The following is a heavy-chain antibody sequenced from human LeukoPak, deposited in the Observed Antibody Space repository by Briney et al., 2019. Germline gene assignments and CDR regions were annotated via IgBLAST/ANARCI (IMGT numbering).Heavy chain of an antibody. J-gene: IGHJ4*02. D-gene: IGHD1-7*01. CDR1: GASISTYY. Sequence: SETLSLTCTVSGASISTYYWSWIRQPPGKGLEWIGYIFYSGNTNYNPSLKSRVTTSVDTSNNQFSLKLRSVTAADAAVYYCARGQRNYFRAVDDWGQGTLVTVSS. CDR2: IFYSGNT. CDR3: ARGQRNYFRAVDD. V-gene: IGHV4-59*13.